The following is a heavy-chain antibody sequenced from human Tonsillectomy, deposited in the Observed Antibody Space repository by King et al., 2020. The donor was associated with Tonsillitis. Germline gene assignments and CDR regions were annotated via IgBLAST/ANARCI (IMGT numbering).Heavy chain of an antibody. CDR3: ARDLLEEVAFYFFAY. V-gene: IGHV1-2*02. CDR2: INPNSGDT. D-gene: IGHD5-12*01. Sequence: QLVQSGAEVKRPGASVKVSCKASGYTFTGYYMHWVRQAPGQGLEWMGWINPNSGDTNYAQKFQGKVSMTRDTSISTAYMELSSLTSDDTAVYYCARDLLEEVAFYFFAYWGQGTLVTASS. J-gene: IGHJ4*02. CDR1: GYTFTGYY.